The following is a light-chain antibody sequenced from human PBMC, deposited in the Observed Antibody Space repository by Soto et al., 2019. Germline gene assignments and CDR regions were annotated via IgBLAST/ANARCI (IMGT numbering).Light chain of an antibody. CDR2: GTS. J-gene: IGKJ1*01. CDR1: QSVSSSY. V-gene: IGKV3-20*01. Sequence: EIVLTQSPGTLSLSAGERATLSCRASQSVSSSYLAWYQQNPGQAPRLLIYGTSSRATGIPDRFSGSGSGTDFTLTITRLEPEDFAVYYCHQYGISPPRTFGQGTKVDIK. CDR3: HQYGISPPRT.